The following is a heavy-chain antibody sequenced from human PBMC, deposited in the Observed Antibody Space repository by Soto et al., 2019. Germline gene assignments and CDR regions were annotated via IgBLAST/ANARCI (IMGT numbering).Heavy chain of an antibody. V-gene: IGHV1-24*01. D-gene: IGHD6-13*01. J-gene: IGHJ3*02. CDR2: FDPEDGET. CDR1: GYTLTELS. Sequence: ASVKVSCKISGYTLTELSMHWVRQAPGKGLEWMGGFDPEDGETIYAQKFQGRVTMTEDTSTDTAYMELSSLRSEDAAVYYCATAMGQQPEAFDIWGQGTMVTVSS. CDR3: ATAMGQQPEAFDI.